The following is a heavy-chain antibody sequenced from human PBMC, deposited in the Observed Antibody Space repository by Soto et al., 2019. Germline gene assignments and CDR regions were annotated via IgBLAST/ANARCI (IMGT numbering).Heavy chain of an antibody. V-gene: IGHV3-53*04. CDR3: ARGTSWVVRH. D-gene: IGHD3-16*01. J-gene: IGHJ4*02. Sequence: EVQLVESGGGLVQPGGSLRLSCAASGFTVSSNYMSWVRQAPGKGLEWVSVIYSGGSTYYADSVKGRFTISRHNSKNTLYLHMTSLRAEDTAVYYCARGTSWVVRHWGQGTLVTVSS. CDR2: IYSGGST. CDR1: GFTVSSNY.